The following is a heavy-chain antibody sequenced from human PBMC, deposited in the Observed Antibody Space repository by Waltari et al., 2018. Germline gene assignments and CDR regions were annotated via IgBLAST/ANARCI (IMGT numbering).Heavy chain of an antibody. V-gene: IGHV4-4*02. CDR2: SHRGGKT. Sequence: QLQLQESGPGLVKPSGTLSLTCTVSGDSMSSNSWWSWVRQAPEKGPEGIGQSHRGGKTNYNPSLGSRVTISIDTANNQFSLKVTSTTAADTAVYYCARDRGRGLYLDSWGQGTLVTVSP. CDR3: ARDRGRGLYLDS. D-gene: IGHD2-15*01. CDR1: GDSMSSNSW. J-gene: IGHJ4*02.